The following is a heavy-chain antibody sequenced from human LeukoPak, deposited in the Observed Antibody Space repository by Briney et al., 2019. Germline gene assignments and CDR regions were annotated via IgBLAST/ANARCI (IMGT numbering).Heavy chain of an antibody. D-gene: IGHD6-6*01. CDR2: INHSGST. J-gene: IGHJ6*03. V-gene: IGHV4-34*01. CDR1: GGSFSDYY. CDR3: ARDFSSSSTVYYYYMDV. Sequence: SETLSLTCVVYGGSFSDYYWSWIRQPPGKGLEWIGEINHSGSTNYNPSLKSRVTISVDTSKNQFSLKLSSVTAADTAIYYCARDFSSSSTVYYYYMDVWGKGTTVAVSS.